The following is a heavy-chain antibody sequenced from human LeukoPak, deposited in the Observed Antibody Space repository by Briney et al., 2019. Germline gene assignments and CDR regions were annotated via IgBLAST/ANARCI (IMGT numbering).Heavy chain of an antibody. Sequence: GGSLRPSCAASGFTFSDYYMTWVRQPPGKGPEWISCVSGSGSTRYYADSVKGRFTISRDNAQNSVFLQMNSLRAEDTAVYYCANSGGGSFGVVIDNWFDPWGQGTLVTVSS. CDR1: GFTFSDYY. CDR2: VSGSGSTR. V-gene: IGHV3-11*01. D-gene: IGHD3-3*01. J-gene: IGHJ5*02. CDR3: ANSGGGSFGVVIDNWFDP.